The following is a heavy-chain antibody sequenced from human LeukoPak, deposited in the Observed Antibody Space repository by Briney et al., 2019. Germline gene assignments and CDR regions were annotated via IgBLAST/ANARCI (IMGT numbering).Heavy chain of an antibody. CDR2: ISSSTSTI. CDR3: AKAVVGATNYYYGMDV. V-gene: IGHV3-48*01. Sequence: PGGSLRLSCAASGFTFSTYSMNWVRQAPGKGLEWVSYISSSTSTIYYADSVKGRFTISRDNSKNTLYLQMNSLRAEDTAVYYCAKAVVGATNYYYGMDVWGQGTTVTVSS. CDR1: GFTFSTYS. D-gene: IGHD1-26*01. J-gene: IGHJ6*02.